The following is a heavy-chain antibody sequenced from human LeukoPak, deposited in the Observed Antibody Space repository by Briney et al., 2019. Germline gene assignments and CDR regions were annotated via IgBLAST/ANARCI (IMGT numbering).Heavy chain of an antibody. Sequence: SETLSLTCTVSGGSISSYYWSWIRQPAGKGLEWIGRINTSGSTNYNPSLKSRVTMSVDTSKNQFSLKLSSVTAADTAVYYCARVYYDSSGYYYYPQAFDYWGQGTLVTVSS. CDR1: GGSISSYY. D-gene: IGHD3-22*01. CDR3: ARVYYDSSGYYYYPQAFDY. J-gene: IGHJ4*02. CDR2: INTSGST. V-gene: IGHV4-4*07.